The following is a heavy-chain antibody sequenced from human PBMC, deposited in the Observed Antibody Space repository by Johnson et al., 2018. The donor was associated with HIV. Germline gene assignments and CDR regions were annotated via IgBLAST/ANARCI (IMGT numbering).Heavy chain of an antibody. CDR2: ISYDGSNK. J-gene: IGHJ3*02. D-gene: IGHD3-22*01. CDR1: GFTFSSYA. CDR3: ARDRYYDSSGSHAFDI. V-gene: IGHV3-30*04. Sequence: QMLLVESGGGVVQPGRSLRLSCAASGFTFSSYAMHWVRQAPGKGLEWVAVISYDGSNKYYADSVKGRFTISRANSKNKLYLQMNSLRAEDTAVYYCARDRYYDSSGSHAFDIWGQGTMVTVSS.